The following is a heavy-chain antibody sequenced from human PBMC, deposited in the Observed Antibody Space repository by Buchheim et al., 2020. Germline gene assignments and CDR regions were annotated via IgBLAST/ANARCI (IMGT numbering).Heavy chain of an antibody. CDR1: GFTFSSYG. J-gene: IGHJ4*02. V-gene: IGHV3-30*18. CDR3: AKEDKGVLGY. CDR2: ISYDGSNK. Sequence: QVQLVESGGGVVQPGRSLRLSCAASGFTFSSYGMHWVRQAPGKGLEWVAIISYDGSNKYYVDSVKGRFTISRDNSKSTLYLQMNSLRAEDTAVYYCAKEDKGVLGYWGQGTL. D-gene: IGHD2-8*01.